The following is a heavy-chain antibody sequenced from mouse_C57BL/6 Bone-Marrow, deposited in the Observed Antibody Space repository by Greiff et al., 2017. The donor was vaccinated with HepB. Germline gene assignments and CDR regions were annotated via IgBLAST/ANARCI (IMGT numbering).Heavy chain of an antibody. Sequence: EVKVEESGGGLVQPGGSMKLSCVASGFTFSNYWMNWVRQSPEKGLEWVAQIRLKSDNYATHYAESVKGRFTISRDDSKSSVYLQMNNLRAEDTGIYYCTWSYYYGSAGAMDYWGQGTSVTVSS. V-gene: IGHV6-3*01. CDR3: TWSYYYGSAGAMDY. D-gene: IGHD1-1*01. CDR1: GFTFSNYW. CDR2: IRLKSDNYAT. J-gene: IGHJ4*01.